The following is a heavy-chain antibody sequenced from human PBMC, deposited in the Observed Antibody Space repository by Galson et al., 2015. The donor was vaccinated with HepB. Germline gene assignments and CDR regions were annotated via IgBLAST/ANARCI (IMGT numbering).Heavy chain of an antibody. CDR3: ATGSTYYYDSSGYPDY. V-gene: IGHV3-30*02. J-gene: IGHJ4*02. Sequence: SLRLSCAASGFTFSSYGMHWVRQAPGKGLEWVAFIRYDGSNKYYADSVKGRFTISRDNSKNTLYLQMNSLRAEDTAVYYCATGSTYYYDSSGYPDYWGQGTLVTVSS. CDR1: GFTFSSYG. CDR2: IRYDGSNK. D-gene: IGHD3-22*01.